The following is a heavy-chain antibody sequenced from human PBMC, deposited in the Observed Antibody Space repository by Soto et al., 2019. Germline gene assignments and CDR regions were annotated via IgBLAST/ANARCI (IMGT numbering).Heavy chain of an antibody. CDR1: GYTFTSYG. CDR3: ARGSEDCSSTSCYELWAFDI. J-gene: IGHJ3*02. Sequence: ASVKVFCKASGYTFTSYGISCVRQAPGQGLEWMGWISAYNGNTNYAQKLQGRVTMTTDTSTSTAYMELRSLRSDDTAVYYCARGSEDCSSTSCYELWAFDIWGQGTMVTVSS. D-gene: IGHD2-2*01. CDR2: ISAYNGNT. V-gene: IGHV1-18*01.